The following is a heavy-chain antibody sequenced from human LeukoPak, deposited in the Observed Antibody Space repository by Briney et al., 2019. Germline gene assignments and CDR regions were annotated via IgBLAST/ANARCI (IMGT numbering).Heavy chain of an antibody. J-gene: IGHJ4*02. V-gene: IGHV3-74*01. D-gene: IGHD6-13*01. Sequence: GGSLRLSCAASGFTLSSYWMQWVRQAPGKGLVWVSRINSDGSSTSYADSVKGRFTISRDNAKNTLYLQMNSLRAEDTAVYYCARRVGSSRGFDYWGQGTLVTVSS. CDR1: GFTLSSYW. CDR3: ARRVGSSRGFDY. CDR2: INSDGSST.